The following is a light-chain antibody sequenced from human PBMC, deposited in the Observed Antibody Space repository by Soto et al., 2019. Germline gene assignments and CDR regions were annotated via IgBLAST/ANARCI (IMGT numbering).Light chain of an antibody. CDR1: QSVSSSY. Sequence: IVMTQSPGTLSLSPWERATLSCRASQSVSSSYLAWYQQKPGQAPRLLIYGASSRATGIPDRFSGSGSGTDFTLTISRLEPEDFAVYYCQQYGSFPWTFGQGTKVDIK. J-gene: IGKJ1*01. CDR3: QQYGSFPWT. CDR2: GAS. V-gene: IGKV3-20*01.